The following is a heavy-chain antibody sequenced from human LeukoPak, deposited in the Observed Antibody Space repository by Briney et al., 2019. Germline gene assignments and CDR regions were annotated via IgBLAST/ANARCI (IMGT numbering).Heavy chain of an antibody. CDR2: TNHSGST. CDR3: TIPYYYYGMDV. V-gene: IGHV4-34*01. Sequence: SETLSLTCAVYGGSFSGYYWSWIRQPPGKGLEWIGETNHSGSTNYNPSLKSRVTISVDTSKNQFSLKLSSVTAADTAVYYCTIPYYYYGMDVWGQGTTVTVSS. CDR1: GGSFSGYY. J-gene: IGHJ6*02.